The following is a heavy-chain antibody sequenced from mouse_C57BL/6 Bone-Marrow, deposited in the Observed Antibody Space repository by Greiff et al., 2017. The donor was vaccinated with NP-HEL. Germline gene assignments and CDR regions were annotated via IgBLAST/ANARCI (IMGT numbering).Heavy chain of an antibody. V-gene: IGHV1-15*01. CDR2: IDPETGGT. CDR1: GYTFTVYE. CDR3: ASGLAY. J-gene: IGHJ3*01. Sequence: VQLQQSGAELVRPGASVTLSCKASGYTFTVYEMHWVKQTPVHGLEWIGAIDPETGGTAYNQKFKGKAILTADQSSSSAYMELRSLTSEDSAVYYCASGLAYWGQGTLVTVSA.